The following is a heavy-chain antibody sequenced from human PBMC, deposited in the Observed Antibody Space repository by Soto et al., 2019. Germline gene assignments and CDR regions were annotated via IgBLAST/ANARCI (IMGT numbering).Heavy chain of an antibody. Sequence: GGSLRLSCAASGFTFSSYAMSWVRQAPGKGLEWVSAISGSGGSTYYADSVKGRFTISRDNSKNTLYLQMNSLRAEDTAVYYCAKDLFPSNSWYVVGSSWFDPWGQGTLVTVSS. CDR2: ISGSGGST. J-gene: IGHJ5*02. CDR1: GFTFSSYA. V-gene: IGHV3-23*01. D-gene: IGHD6-13*01. CDR3: AKDLFPSNSWYVVGSSWFDP.